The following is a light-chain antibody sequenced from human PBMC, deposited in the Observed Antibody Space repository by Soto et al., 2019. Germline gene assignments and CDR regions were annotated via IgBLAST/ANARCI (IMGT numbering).Light chain of an antibody. CDR2: EVT. CDR3: GSYRSGIYV. J-gene: IGLJ1*01. V-gene: IGLV2-14*01. CDR1: NSDVGGYNY. Sequence: QSALTQPASVSGSPGQSITISCGGTNSDVGGYNYVSWYQQRPGKGPKLIIFEVTNRPSGVSDRFSGSKSGNTASLTISGLQAEDEGDYYCGSYRSGIYVFGTGTKVTLL.